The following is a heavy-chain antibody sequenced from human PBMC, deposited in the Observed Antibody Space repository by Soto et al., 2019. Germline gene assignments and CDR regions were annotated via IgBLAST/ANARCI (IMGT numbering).Heavy chain of an antibody. CDR2: IYYSGST. V-gene: IGHV4-31*03. CDR3: ARSIRYDFWSGYYLGFDP. CDR1: GGSISSGGYY. Sequence: QVQLQESGPGLVKPSQTLSLTCTVSGGSISSGGYYWSWIRQHPGKGLEWIGYIYYSGSTYYNPSLKSRVTISVDTSKNQFSPKLSSVTAADTAVYYCARSIRYDFWSGYYLGFDPWGQGTLVTVSS. J-gene: IGHJ5*02. D-gene: IGHD3-3*01.